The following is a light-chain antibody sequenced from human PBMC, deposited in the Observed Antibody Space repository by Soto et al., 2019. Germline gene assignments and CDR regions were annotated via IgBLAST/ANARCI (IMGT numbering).Light chain of an antibody. CDR3: PPRSNFLP. J-gene: IGKJ4*01. CDR1: QSISAW. CDR2: KES. V-gene: IGKV1-5*03. Sequence: IQMTQSPSTLSASVGDRASINCRASQSISAWLAWYQQKPGKDPRILIYKESTLEIGVQSRFRGSGSGTDFTLTISSLEPEDFAVYYCPPRSNFLPLGGGKKLDIK.